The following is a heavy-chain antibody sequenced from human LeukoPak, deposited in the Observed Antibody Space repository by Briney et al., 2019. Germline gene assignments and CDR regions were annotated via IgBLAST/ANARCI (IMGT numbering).Heavy chain of an antibody. Sequence: SETLSLTCIVSGASISIISYYWGWIRQPPGKGLEWIGSIYYSGNTYYNPSLKSRVTISVVTSKNQFSLKLSSVTAADTAVYYCARGDDYGDPYFDYWGQGTLVTVSS. V-gene: IGHV4-39*07. J-gene: IGHJ4*02. CDR2: IYYSGNT. D-gene: IGHD4-17*01. CDR3: ARGDDYGDPYFDY. CDR1: GASISIISYY.